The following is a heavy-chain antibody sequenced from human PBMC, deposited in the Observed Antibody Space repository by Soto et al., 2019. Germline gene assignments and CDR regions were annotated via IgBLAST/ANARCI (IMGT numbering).Heavy chain of an antibody. J-gene: IGHJ6*02. D-gene: IGHD5-18*01. CDR3: ARARMVTYYYYGMDG. V-gene: IGHV3-30-3*01. CDR1: GFTFSSYA. CDR2: ISYDGSNK. Sequence: TGGSLRLSCAASGFTFSSYAMHWVRQAPGKGLEWVAVISYDGSNKYYADSVKGRFTISRDNSKNTLYLQMNSLRAEDTAVYYCARARMVTYYYYGMDGWGQGTTVTVSS.